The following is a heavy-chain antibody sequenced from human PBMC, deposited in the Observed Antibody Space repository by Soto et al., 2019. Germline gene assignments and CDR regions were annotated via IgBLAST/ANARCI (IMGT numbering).Heavy chain of an antibody. CDR2: ISSSSSYI. CDR1: GFTFSSYS. Sequence: EVQLVESGGGLVKPGGSLRLSCAASGFTFSSYSMNCVRQAPGKGLEWVSSISSSSSYIYYADSVKGRFTISRDNAKNSQYPQMNSLRAEDTAVYYCARESITMEAFDIWGQGTMVTVSS. CDR3: ARESITMEAFDI. V-gene: IGHV3-21*01. J-gene: IGHJ3*02. D-gene: IGHD3-3*01.